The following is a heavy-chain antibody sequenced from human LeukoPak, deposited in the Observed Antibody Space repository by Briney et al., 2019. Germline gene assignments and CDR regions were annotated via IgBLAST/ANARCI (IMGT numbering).Heavy chain of an antibody. D-gene: IGHD3-10*01. CDR2: ISSSGSTI. J-gene: IGHJ3*01. CDR1: GFTFSSYK. Sequence: GGSLRLSCAASGFTFSSYKMNWVRQAPGKGLEWVSYISSSGSTIYYADSVKGRFTISRDNAKNSLYLQMDSLRAEDTAVYYCTTEGHYYGHHSFLLWGQGTMVTVSS. CDR3: TTEGHYYGHHSFLL. V-gene: IGHV3-48*03.